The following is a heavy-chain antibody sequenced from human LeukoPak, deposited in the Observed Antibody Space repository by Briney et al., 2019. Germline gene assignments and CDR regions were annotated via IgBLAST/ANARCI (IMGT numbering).Heavy chain of an antibody. CDR2: ISASGGTT. V-gene: IGHV3-23*01. J-gene: IGHJ4*02. Sequence: PGGSLRLSCAASGCTFSSYALSWVRQAPGKGLEWVSVISASGGTTYYADSVKGRFTISRGTSKDTVYLQMHSLRAEDTAVYYCAKGDVLPSYPTFDYWGQGTLVTVSS. CDR3: AKGDVLPSYPTFDY. CDR1: GCTFSSYA. D-gene: IGHD3-9*01.